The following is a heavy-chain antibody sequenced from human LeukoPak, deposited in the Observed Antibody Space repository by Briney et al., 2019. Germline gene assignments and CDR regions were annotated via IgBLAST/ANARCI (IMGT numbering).Heavy chain of an antibody. CDR1: GGSISSYY. J-gene: IGHJ3*02. D-gene: IGHD3-3*02. CDR2: IYYSGST. CDR3: ARLDGVSNAFDI. V-gene: IGHV4-59*08. Sequence: SETLSLTCTVSGGSISSYYWSWIRQPPGKGLEWIGYIYYSGSTNYNPSLKSRVTISVDTSKNQFSLKLSSVTAAVTAVYYCARLDGVSNAFDIWGQGTMVTVSS.